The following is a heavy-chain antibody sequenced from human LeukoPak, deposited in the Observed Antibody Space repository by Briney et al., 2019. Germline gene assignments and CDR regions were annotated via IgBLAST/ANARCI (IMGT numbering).Heavy chain of an antibody. J-gene: IGHJ6*03. V-gene: IGHV3-21*01. CDR1: GFTFSSYE. CDR3: AREEIYYYYYYMDV. Sequence: GGSLRLSCAASGFTFSSYEMNWVRQAPGKGLEWVSSISSSSSYIYYADSVKGRFTISRDNAKNSLYLQMNSLRAEDTAVYYCAREEIYYYYYYMDVWGKGTTVTVSS. CDR2: ISSSSSYI. D-gene: IGHD5-24*01.